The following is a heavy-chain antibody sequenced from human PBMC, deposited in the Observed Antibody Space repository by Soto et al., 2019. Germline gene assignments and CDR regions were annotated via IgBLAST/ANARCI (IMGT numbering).Heavy chain of an antibody. CDR1: GFTFSSYA. V-gene: IGHV3-23*01. CDR2: ISGSGGST. J-gene: IGHJ6*03. Sequence: EVQLLESGGDLVQPGGSLRLSCAASGFTFSSYAMSWVRQAPGKGLEWVSGISGSGGSTFYAESVKGRFTISRDNSKNTLHLQMNSLRAEDTAVYYCAKNSHQVPSRPYYYYYMDVWGKGTTVTVSS. D-gene: IGHD2-2*01. CDR3: AKNSHQVPSRPYYYYYMDV.